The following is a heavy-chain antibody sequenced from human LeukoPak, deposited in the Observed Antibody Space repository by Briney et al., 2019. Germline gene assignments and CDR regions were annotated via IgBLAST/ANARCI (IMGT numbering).Heavy chain of an antibody. CDR3: ARRNRPYYDILTGYNHLDY. Sequence: ASVKVSCKASGYTFTSYYMHWVRQAPGQGLEWMGIINPSGGSTTYAQKFQGRVTMTRDTSTTTVYMELSSLRSEDTAVYYCARRNRPYYDILTGYNHLDYWGQGTLVTVSS. J-gene: IGHJ4*02. CDR1: GYTFTSYY. V-gene: IGHV1-46*01. CDR2: INPSGGST. D-gene: IGHD3-9*01.